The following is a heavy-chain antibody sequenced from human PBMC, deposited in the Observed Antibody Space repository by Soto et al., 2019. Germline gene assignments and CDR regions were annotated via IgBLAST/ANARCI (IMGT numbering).Heavy chain of an antibody. CDR2: IYWDEDK. D-gene: IGHD3-10*01. CDR3: ARRRGSADASESYYNYYFDY. CDR1: GFSLTTSGVG. V-gene: IGHV2-5*02. J-gene: IGHJ4*02. Sequence: GSGPTLVNPTQTLTLTCTFSGFSLTTSGVGVGWIRQPPGKALEWLALIYWDEDKRYSPFLKSRLTITKDTSKNQVVLTMTNMDPVGTATYYCARRRGSADASESYYNYYFDYWGQGALVTVSS.